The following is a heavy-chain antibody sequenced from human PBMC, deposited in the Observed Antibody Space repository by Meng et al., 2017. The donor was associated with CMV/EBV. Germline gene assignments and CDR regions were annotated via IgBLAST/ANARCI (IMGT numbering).Heavy chain of an antibody. J-gene: IGHJ4*02. D-gene: IGHD1-26*01. CDR2: MNPNSGNT. V-gene: IGHV1-8*01. Sequence: SGYTFTSYDINWVRQATGQGLEWMGWMNPNSGNTGYAQKFQGRVTMTRNTSISTAYMELSSLRSEDTAVYYCARSRRYSGSPHPLGYWGQGTLVTVSS. CDR3: ARSRRYSGSPHPLGY. CDR1: GYTFTSYD.